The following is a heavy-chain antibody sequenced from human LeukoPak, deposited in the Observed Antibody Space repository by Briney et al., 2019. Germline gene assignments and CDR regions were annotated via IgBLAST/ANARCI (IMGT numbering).Heavy chain of an antibody. CDR2: IYAGGST. CDR3: ARLAPAGNHFDY. D-gene: IGHD1-26*01. Sequence: SGGSLRLSCAASGFTVRSNYMGWVRQAPGKGLEWVSLIYAGGSTYYADSVKGRVTVSRDNSKNTVYLQLNSLRVEDTAVYYCARLAPAGNHFDYWGQGTLVTVSS. CDR1: GFTVRSNY. V-gene: IGHV3-66*04. J-gene: IGHJ4*02.